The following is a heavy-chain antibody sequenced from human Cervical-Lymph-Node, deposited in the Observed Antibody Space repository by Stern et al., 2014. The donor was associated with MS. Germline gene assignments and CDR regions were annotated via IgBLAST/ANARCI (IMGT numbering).Heavy chain of an antibody. Sequence: EVQLVESGGGLVKPGGSLRLSCAASGFTFSSYSMNWVRQAPGKALEWVSSISSSSSYIYYADSVKGRFTISRDNAKNSLYLQMNSLRAEDTAVYYCARDPITMVRGVFYWGQGTLVTVSS. V-gene: IGHV3-21*02. D-gene: IGHD3-10*01. J-gene: IGHJ4*02. CDR3: ARDPITMVRGVFY. CDR2: ISSSSSYI. CDR1: GFTFSSYS.